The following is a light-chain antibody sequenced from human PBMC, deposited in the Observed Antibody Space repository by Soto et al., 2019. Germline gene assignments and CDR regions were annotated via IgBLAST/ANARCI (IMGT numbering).Light chain of an antibody. V-gene: IGKV1-12*01. CDR2: TAS. CDR1: QDISTW. Sequence: DIQMTQSPSFVSASVGDRVTITCRASQDISTWLAWYQQKPGRAPNLLIYTASTLQSGVPSRFSSIGSGTYFTLTISSLQPEDVATYYCQQANRFPYTFGQGTKLQIK. J-gene: IGKJ2*01. CDR3: QQANRFPYT.